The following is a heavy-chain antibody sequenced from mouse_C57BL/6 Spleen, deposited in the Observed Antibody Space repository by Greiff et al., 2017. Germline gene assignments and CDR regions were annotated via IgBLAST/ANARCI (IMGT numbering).Heavy chain of an antibody. CDR1: AYTFTRYT. Sequence: QVQLQQSGAELSRPGASVKMSCKASAYTFTRYTMHWVKQRPGQGLEWIGYINPSSGYTKYNQKFKDKATLTADKSSSTAYMQLSSLTSEDSAVYYCARTLDYYGSIFDYWGQGTTLTVSS. J-gene: IGHJ2*01. D-gene: IGHD1-1*01. CDR2: INPSSGYT. CDR3: ARTLDYYGSIFDY. V-gene: IGHV1-4*01.